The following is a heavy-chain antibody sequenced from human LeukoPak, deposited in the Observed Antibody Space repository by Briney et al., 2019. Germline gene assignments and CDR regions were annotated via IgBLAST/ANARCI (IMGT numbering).Heavy chain of an antibody. Sequence: GGSLRLSCAASGFTFSSYGMHWVRQAPGKGLEWVAFIRYDGSNKYYADSVKGRFTISRDNSKNTLYLQMNSLRAEDTAVYYCAESGLGYCSSTSCYLLGYWGQGTLVTVSS. CDR3: AESGLGYCSSTSCYLLGY. V-gene: IGHV3-30*02. J-gene: IGHJ4*02. D-gene: IGHD2-2*01. CDR2: IRYDGSNK. CDR1: GFTFSSYG.